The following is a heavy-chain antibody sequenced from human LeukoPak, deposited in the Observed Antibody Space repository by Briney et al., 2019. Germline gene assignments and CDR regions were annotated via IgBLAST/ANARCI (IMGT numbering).Heavy chain of an antibody. CDR1: GFTFSSYG. Sequence: TGGSLRLSCAASGFTFSSYGMHWVRQAPGKGLEWVAFIRYDGSNTYYADSVKGRFTISRDNSKNTLYLQMNSLRAEDTAVYYCAKDRSSGSYPYYFDYWGQGTLVTVSS. J-gene: IGHJ4*02. CDR3: AKDRSSGSYPYYFDY. V-gene: IGHV3-30*02. D-gene: IGHD1-26*01. CDR2: IRYDGSNT.